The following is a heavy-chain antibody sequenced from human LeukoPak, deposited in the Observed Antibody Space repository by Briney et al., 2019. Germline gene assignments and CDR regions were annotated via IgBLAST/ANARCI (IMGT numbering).Heavy chain of an antibody. CDR3: ARWKDSSGYYYDAFDI. V-gene: IGHV3-64*01. D-gene: IGHD3-22*01. Sequence: GGSLRLSCAASGFTFSTYAIHWVRQAPGKGLEYISTISDNGGSTYYANSVKGRFTISRDNSKNTLYLQMGSLRAEDMAVYYCARWKDSSGYYYDAFDIWGQGTMVTVSS. J-gene: IGHJ3*02. CDR1: GFTFSTYA. CDR2: ISDNGGST.